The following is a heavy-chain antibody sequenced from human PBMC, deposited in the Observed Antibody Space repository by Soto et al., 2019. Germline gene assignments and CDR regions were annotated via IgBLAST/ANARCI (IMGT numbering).Heavy chain of an antibody. V-gene: IGHV1-69*13. J-gene: IGHJ6*02. D-gene: IGHD4-17*01. CDR1: GGTFSSYA. CDR2: IIPIFGTA. CDR3: ARGGDYDDYYYYGMDV. Sequence: ASVKVSCKASGGTFSSYAISWVRQAPGQGLEWMGGIIPIFGTANYAQKFQGRVTITADESTSTAYMELSSLRSEDTAVYYCARGGDYDDYYYYGMDVWGQGTTVTVSS.